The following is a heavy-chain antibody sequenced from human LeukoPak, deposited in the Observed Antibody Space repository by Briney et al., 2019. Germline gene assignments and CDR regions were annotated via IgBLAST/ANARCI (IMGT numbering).Heavy chain of an antibody. CDR3: ARDNSVRGEAWWFNP. D-gene: IGHD2-21*01. CDR1: GYTFTSNY. Sequence: ASVEVSCKAFGYTFTSNYMHWVRQAPGQGPEWMGVISPSGGSATYAQKFQGRVTLTRDMSTSTDYLELSSLRSEDTAVYYCARDNSVRGEAWWFNPWGQGTLVTVSS. CDR2: ISPSGGSA. J-gene: IGHJ5*02. V-gene: IGHV1-46*01.